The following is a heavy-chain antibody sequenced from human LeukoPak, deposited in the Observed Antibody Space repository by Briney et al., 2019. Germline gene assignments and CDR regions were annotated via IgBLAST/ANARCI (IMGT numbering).Heavy chain of an antibody. CDR1: GFTFTISG. J-gene: IGHJ3*02. CDR2: IGRDAITK. D-gene: IGHD3-3*01. V-gene: IGHV3-30*02. Sequence: GGSLRLSCEASGFTFTISGMHWVRQVPGEGLEWVAFIGRDAITKYYADSVKGRFTISGDSSYNTAFLQMNSLSPQDTAIYYCAKDGEWTFDIWGQGTLVTVSS. CDR3: AKDGEWTFDI.